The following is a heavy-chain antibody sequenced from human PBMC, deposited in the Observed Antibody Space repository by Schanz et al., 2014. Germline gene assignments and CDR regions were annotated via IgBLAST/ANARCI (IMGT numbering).Heavy chain of an antibody. J-gene: IGHJ3*02. Sequence: QVQLVQSGAEVRKPGASVKVSCKASGYNFTNYDIIWVRQATGQGLEWMGIINPRGDITSYPQNFQDRVTMTRDTSTYTVYMELRRLTSEDTAVYYCATGHPPLFGGGNAFDIWGQGTKVTVSS. CDR2: INPRGDIT. V-gene: IGHV1-46*01. CDR3: ATGHPPLFGGGNAFDI. CDR1: GYNFTNYD. D-gene: IGHD3-16*01.